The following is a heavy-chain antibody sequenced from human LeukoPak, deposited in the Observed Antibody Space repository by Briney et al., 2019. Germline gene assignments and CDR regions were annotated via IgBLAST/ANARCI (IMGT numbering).Heavy chain of an antibody. D-gene: IGHD5-24*01. V-gene: IGHV3-74*01. CDR1: GFTLRNYW. CDR2: ISGDGSNT. Sequence: GGSLRLSCAASGFTLRNYWMHWVRQAPGKGLLWVSHISGDGSNTGYADSVKGRFTISRDNAKNTLYLQINSLRAEDTAVYYCARGNYPSSFDSWGQGTLLTVSS. J-gene: IGHJ4*02. CDR3: ARGNYPSSFDS.